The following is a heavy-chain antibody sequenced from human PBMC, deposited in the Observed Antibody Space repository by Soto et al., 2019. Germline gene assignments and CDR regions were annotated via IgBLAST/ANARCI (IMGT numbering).Heavy chain of an antibody. CDR2: ISGSGGST. V-gene: IGHV3-23*01. CDR3: AREGSITMIVVAPPGDAFDI. D-gene: IGHD3-22*01. CDR1: GFTFSSYA. Sequence: PGGSLRLSCAASGFTFSSYAMSWVRQAPGKGLEWVSAISGSGGSTYYADSVKGRFTISRDNSKNTLYLQMNSLRAEDTAVYYCAREGSITMIVVAPPGDAFDIWGQGTMVTVSS. J-gene: IGHJ3*02.